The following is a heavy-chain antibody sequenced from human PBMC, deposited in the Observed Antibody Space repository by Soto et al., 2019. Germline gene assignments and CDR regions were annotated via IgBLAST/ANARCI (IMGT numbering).Heavy chain of an antibody. CDR1: GRSRTGSC. CDR3: ARSDLKNDFWSGVRP. V-gene: IGHV4-59*01. D-gene: IGHD3-3*01. J-gene: IGHJ5*02. Sequence: AESMSLTSPVSGRSRTGSCSGYIQHPLGKGLEWIGYIHYSGSTNYNPSLKSRVSISGDTCKNQFSLGLTSVTDADTAVYYCARSDLKNDFWSGVRPWRQGTLVNGSA. CDR2: IHYSGST.